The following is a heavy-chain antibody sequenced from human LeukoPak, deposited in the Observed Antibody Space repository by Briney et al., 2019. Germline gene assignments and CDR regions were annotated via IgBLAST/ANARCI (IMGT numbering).Heavy chain of an antibody. CDR3: ARPQDSSGYLTYYYYGMDV. D-gene: IGHD3-22*01. Sequence: ASVKVSRKASGGTFSSYAISWVRQAPGQGLEWMGGIIPIFGTANYAQKFQGRVTITADESTSTAYMELSSLRSEDTAVYYCARPQDSSGYLTYYYYGMDVWGQGTTVTVSS. CDR2: IIPIFGTA. J-gene: IGHJ6*02. V-gene: IGHV1-69*13. CDR1: GGTFSSYA.